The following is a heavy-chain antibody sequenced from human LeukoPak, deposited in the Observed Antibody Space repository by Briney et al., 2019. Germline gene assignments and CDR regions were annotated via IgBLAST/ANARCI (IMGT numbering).Heavy chain of an antibody. V-gene: IGHV4-39*07. CDR2: IYYSGST. D-gene: IGHD6-25*01. CDR3: AREAATSDAFDI. Sequence: SSETLTLTCTVSGGSISSSSYYWGWIRQPPGKGLEWIGSIYYSGSTYYNPSLKSRVTISVDTSKNQFSLKLSSVTAADTAVYYCAREAATSDAFDIWGQGTMVTVSS. J-gene: IGHJ3*02. CDR1: GGSISSSSYY.